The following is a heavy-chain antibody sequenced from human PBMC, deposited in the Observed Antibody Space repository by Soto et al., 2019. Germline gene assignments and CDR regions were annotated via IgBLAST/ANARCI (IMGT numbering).Heavy chain of an antibody. CDR3: ARDPAFPGYWAYFHY. J-gene: IGHJ4*02. CDR2: INSDGSST. Sequence: EVQLVESGGGLVQPGGSLRLSCAASGFTFSSYWMHWVRQAPGKGLVWVSRINSDGSSTSYADSVKGRFTISRDNAKNTLYLQMNSLRAEDTAVYYCARDPAFPGYWAYFHYWGQGTLVTVSS. D-gene: IGHD2-21*01. CDR1: GFTFSSYW. V-gene: IGHV3-74*01.